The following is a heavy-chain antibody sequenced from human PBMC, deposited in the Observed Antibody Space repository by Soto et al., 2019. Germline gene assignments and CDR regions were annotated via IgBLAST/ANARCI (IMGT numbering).Heavy chain of an antibody. CDR1: GFTFSSYG. V-gene: IGHV3-33*01. CDR2: IWYDGSNK. J-gene: IGHJ4*02. CDR3: ARDSEAHIVVVTALDY. D-gene: IGHD2-21*02. Sequence: QVQLVESGGGVVQPGRSLRLSCAASGFTFSSYGMHRVRQAPGKGLEWVAVIWYDGSNKYYADSVKGRFTISRDNSKNTLYLQMNSLRAEDTAVYYCARDSEAHIVVVTALDYWGQGTLVTVSS.